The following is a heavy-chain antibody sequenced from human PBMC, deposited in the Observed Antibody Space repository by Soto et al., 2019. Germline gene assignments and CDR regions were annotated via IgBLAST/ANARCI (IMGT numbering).Heavy chain of an antibody. Sequence: GESLKISCKGSGDNFPTYWISWVRQMPGKGLEWMGRIDPSDSYTNYSPSFQGHVTMSVDKSVGTAYLQWSSLKASDTAMYYCATHGCGGNCSTDYWGQGTLVTVSS. CDR1: GDNFPTYW. CDR3: ATHGCGGNCSTDY. V-gene: IGHV5-10-1*01. J-gene: IGHJ4*02. D-gene: IGHD2-21*02. CDR2: IDPSDSYT.